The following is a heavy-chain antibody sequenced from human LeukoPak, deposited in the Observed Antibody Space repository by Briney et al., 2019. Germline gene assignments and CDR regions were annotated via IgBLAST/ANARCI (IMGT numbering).Heavy chain of an antibody. Sequence: GSLRLSCAASGFTFSSYAMSWVRRAPGKGLEWVSAISGSGGSTYCADSVKGRFTISRDNSKNTLYLQMNSLRAEDTAVYYCAKDIASVVGAPTDYWGQGTLVTVSS. D-gene: IGHD1-26*01. CDR2: ISGSGGST. J-gene: IGHJ4*02. CDR3: AKDIASVVGAPTDY. V-gene: IGHV3-23*01. CDR1: GFTFSSYA.